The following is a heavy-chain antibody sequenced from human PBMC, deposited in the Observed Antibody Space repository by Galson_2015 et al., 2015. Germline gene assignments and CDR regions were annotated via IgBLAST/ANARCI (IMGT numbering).Heavy chain of an antibody. V-gene: IGHV2-5*02. CDR1: GFSLTTSGVG. Sequence: PALVKPTQPLTLACSFSGFSLTTSGVGVGWIRQPPGKALEWLALIYWDDDKRYSPSLMTRLTIAKNTSENQVVLTMTNMDPVDTATYYCAQSTWIGGVAYFDYWGQGMLISVSS. J-gene: IGHJ4*02. D-gene: IGHD3-10*01. CDR3: AQSTWIGGVAYFDY. CDR2: IYWDDDK.